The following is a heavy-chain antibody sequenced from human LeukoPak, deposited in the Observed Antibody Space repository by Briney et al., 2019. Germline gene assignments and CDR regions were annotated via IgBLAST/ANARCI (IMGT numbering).Heavy chain of an antibody. J-gene: IGHJ6*03. CDR3: ASLEWLPPEYYYYMDV. CDR2: IIPIFGTA. V-gene: IGHV1-69*05. D-gene: IGHD3-3*01. Sequence: ASVEVSCKASGGTFSSYAISWVRQAPGQGLEWMGGIIPIFGTANYAQKFQGRVTITTDESTSTAYMELSSLRSEDTAVYYCASLEWLPPEYYYYMDVWGKGTTVTVSS. CDR1: GGTFSSYA.